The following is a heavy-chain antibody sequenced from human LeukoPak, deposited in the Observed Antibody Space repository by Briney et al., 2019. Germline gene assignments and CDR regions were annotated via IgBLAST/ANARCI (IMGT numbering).Heavy chain of an antibody. CDR3: ARPLYYDSSGYYLGMDV. CDR2: ISAYNGNT. Sequence: ASVKVSCKASGYTFTSYGISWVRQAPGQGLEWMGWISAYNGNTNYAQKFQGRVTMTRDTSISTAYMELSRLRSDDTAVYYCARPLYYDSSGYYLGMDVWGQGTTVTVSS. V-gene: IGHV1-18*01. D-gene: IGHD3-22*01. J-gene: IGHJ6*02. CDR1: GYTFTSYG.